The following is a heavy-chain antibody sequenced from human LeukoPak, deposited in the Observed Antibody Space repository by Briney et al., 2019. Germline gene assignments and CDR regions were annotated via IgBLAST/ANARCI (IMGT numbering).Heavy chain of an antibody. CDR2: IYPGDSDT. D-gene: IGHD1-7*01. CDR1: GYSFTTYW. Sequence: GESLKISCKGSGYSFTTYWIGWVRQMPGKGLEWMGIIYPGDSDTRYSPSFQGQVTISADKSISTAYLQWSSLKASDTAVYFCVCDRGNFDSFDFWGQGTLVTVSS. V-gene: IGHV5-51*01. CDR3: VCDRGNFDSFDF. J-gene: IGHJ4*02.